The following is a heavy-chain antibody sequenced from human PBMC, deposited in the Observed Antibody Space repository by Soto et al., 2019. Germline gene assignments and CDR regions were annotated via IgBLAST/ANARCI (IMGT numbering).Heavy chain of an antibody. Sequence: QVQLVQSGAEVKKPGASVKISCKASGYTFTSYYIHWVRQAPGQGLEWMAAINSGGGNTNYAQKFQGRVTVTRDTSTSTVYMELTSLRFDDTAVYYCAGGSCGGDCYFDFWGQGTLVTVSS. CDR1: GYTFTSYY. D-gene: IGHD2-21*02. V-gene: IGHV1-46*01. J-gene: IGHJ4*02. CDR2: INSGGGNT. CDR3: AGGSCGGDCYFDF.